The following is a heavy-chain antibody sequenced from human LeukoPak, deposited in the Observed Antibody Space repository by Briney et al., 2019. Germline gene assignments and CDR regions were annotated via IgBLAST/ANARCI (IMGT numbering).Heavy chain of an antibody. V-gene: IGHV4-59*11. J-gene: IGHJ4*02. CDR2: IYYSGST. CDR3: ARVRQHCSSTSCYTEGGFDY. Sequence: PSETLSLTCTVSGGSISSHYWSWIRQPPGKGLEWIGYIYYSGSTNYNPSLKSRVTISVDTSKNQFSLKLSSVTAADTAVYYCARVRQHCSSTSCYTEGGFDYWGQGTLVTVSS. D-gene: IGHD2-2*02. CDR1: GGSISSHY.